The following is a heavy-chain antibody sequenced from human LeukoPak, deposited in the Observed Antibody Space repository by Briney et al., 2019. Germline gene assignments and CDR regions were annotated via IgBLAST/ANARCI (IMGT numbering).Heavy chain of an antibody. CDR2: IWLDGSEK. V-gene: IGHV3-7*01. J-gene: IGHJ5*02. CDR1: GFHLSDYW. Sequence: GGSLRLSRAASGFHLSDYWIAWVRQPPRKGLAGVASIWLDGSEKFHLDSVRGPFTISRDNSQNSLNLQMNSLRAEDSGVYYCGRWGVNAGLDRWGQGTLVIVSS. D-gene: IGHD3-10*01. CDR3: GRWGVNAGLDR.